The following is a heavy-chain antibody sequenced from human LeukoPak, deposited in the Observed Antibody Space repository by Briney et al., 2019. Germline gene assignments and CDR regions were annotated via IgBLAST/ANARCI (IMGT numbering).Heavy chain of an antibody. J-gene: IGHJ6*02. D-gene: IGHD6-13*01. CDR2: MNPNSGNT. CDR3: ARVGSSWYEYYYGMDV. Sequence: GASVKVSCKASGYTFSSYDNYWVRHATGQGHELMGWMNPNSGNTGYAQKFQGRVTLTRNTSISTAYMELSSLRSEDTAVYYCARVGSSWYEYYYGMDVWGQGTTVTVSS. CDR1: GYTFSSYD. V-gene: IGHV1-8*01.